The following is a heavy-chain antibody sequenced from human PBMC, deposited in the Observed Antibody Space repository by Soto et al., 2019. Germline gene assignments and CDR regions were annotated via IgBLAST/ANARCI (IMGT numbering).Heavy chain of an antibody. CDR2: VYYSGST. J-gene: IGHJ4*02. D-gene: IGHD6-19*01. V-gene: IGHV4-59*01. Sequence: LSLTCTVSGGSISSNYWSWIRQPPGKGLEWIGYVYYSGSTNYNPSLETRVTISVDTSKSQSSLKLSSVTAADTAVYYCTRGSGWYLFWGQGTLVTVSS. CDR3: TRGSGWYLF. CDR1: GGSISSNY.